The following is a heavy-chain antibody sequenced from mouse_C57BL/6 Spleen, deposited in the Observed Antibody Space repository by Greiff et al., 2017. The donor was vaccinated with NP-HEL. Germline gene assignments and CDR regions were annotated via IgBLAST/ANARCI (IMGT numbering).Heavy chain of an antibody. Sequence: QVQLQQSGAELVRPGASVKLSCKASGYTFTDYYINWVKQRPGQGLEWIARIYPGSGNTYYNEKFKGKATLTAEKPSSTAYMQLSSLTSEDSAVYFCARYDGAMDYWGQGTSVTVSS. V-gene: IGHV1-76*01. D-gene: IGHD2-3*01. CDR1: GYTFTDYY. CDR2: IYPGSGNT. CDR3: ARYDGAMDY. J-gene: IGHJ4*01.